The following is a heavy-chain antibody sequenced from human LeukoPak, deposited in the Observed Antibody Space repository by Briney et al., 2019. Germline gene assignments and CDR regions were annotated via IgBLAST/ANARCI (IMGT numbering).Heavy chain of an antibody. Sequence: SQTLSLTCTVSGASISSGSYYWSWIRQPAGKGLEWIGRIYSSENTNYNLSLKSRVTISVDTSKNQFSLELNPVTAADTAVYYCARSLITPTNWFDPWGQGTLVTVSS. J-gene: IGHJ5*02. CDR2: IYSSENT. CDR1: GASISSGSYY. CDR3: ARSLITPTNWFDP. D-gene: IGHD2-15*01. V-gene: IGHV4-61*02.